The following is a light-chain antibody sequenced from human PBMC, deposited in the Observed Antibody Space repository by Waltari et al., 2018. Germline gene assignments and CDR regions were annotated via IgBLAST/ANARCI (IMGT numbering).Light chain of an antibody. Sequence: IVMTQSPDSLAVSLGERATINCKSSQSVLYSSNNKNYFAWYQQKPGQPPKLLIYWASTRESGVPDRFSGSGSGTDFTLTISSLQAEDVAVYYCQQYYSTPPTFGQGTKLEIK. J-gene: IGKJ2*01. CDR2: WAS. CDR3: QQYYSTPPT. CDR1: QSVLYSSNNKNY. V-gene: IGKV4-1*01.